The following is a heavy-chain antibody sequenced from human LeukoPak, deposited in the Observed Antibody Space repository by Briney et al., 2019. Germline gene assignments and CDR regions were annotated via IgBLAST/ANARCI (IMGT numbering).Heavy chain of an antibody. CDR2: IYYSGST. CDR1: GGSISSSSYY. V-gene: IGHV4-39*01. D-gene: IGHD6-13*01. J-gene: IGHJ6*03. Sequence: PSETLSLTYTVSGGSISSSSYYWGWIRQPPGKGLEWIGSIYYSGSTYYNPSLKSRVTISVDTSKNQFSLKLSSVTAADTAVYYCARGSAGRYPYPYYYYYMDVWGKGTTVTISS. CDR3: ARGSAGRYPYPYYYYYMDV.